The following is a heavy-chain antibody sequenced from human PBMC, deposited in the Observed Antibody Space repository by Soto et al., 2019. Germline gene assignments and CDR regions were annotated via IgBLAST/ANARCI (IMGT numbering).Heavy chain of an antibody. D-gene: IGHD1-26*01. J-gene: IGHJ4*02. V-gene: IGHV3-7*05. CDR1: GFTFSNYW. CDR2: INQDGSER. Sequence: GGSLRLSCAVSGFTFSNYWMNWVRQAPGKGLEWVANINQDGSERYYVDSVRGRFTISRDNVRNSLYLQMSSLRAEDTAVYYCARVYVDRSYSGSYLIDFWGQGTLVTVSS. CDR3: ARVYVDRSYSGSYLIDF.